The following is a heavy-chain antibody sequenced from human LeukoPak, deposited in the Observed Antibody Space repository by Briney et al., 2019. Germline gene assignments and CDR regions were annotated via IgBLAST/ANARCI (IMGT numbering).Heavy chain of an antibody. V-gene: IGHV3-30*02. CDR1: GFTFSSYG. CDR2: IRFDGSNK. CDR3: ARDYYDSSGYKQIADY. D-gene: IGHD3-22*01. J-gene: IGHJ4*02. Sequence: GGSLRLSCAASGFTFSSYGMHWVRQAPGKGLEWVAFIRFDGSNKYYADSVKGRFTISRDNSKNTLYLQMNSLRAEDTAVYYCARDYYDSSGYKQIADYWGQGTLVTVSS.